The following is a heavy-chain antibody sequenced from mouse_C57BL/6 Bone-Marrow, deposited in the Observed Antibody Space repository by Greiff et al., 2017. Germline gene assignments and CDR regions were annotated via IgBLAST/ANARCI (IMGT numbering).Heavy chain of an antibody. D-gene: IGHD1-1*01. V-gene: IGHV1-61*01. CDR3: ARLGYYGSPWYFDV. Sequence: QVHVKQPGAELVRPGSSVKLSCKASGYTFTSYWMDWVKQRPGQGLEWIGNIYPSDSETHYNQKLKDKATLTVDKSSSTAYMQLSSLTSEDSAVYYCARLGYYGSPWYFDVWGTGTTVTVSS. CDR1: GYTFTSYW. J-gene: IGHJ1*03. CDR2: IYPSDSET.